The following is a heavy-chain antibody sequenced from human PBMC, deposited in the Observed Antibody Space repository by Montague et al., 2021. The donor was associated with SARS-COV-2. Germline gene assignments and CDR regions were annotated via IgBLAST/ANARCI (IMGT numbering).Heavy chain of an antibody. D-gene: IGHD5-12*01. CDR3: ARDVGKGFSGYETEGGLDY. CDR1: GGSISSSNYF. J-gene: IGHJ4*02. Sequence: SETLSLTCTVSGGSISSSNYFWGWIRQPPGKGLEWIGSIYFGGSTYYNPSLKSRVTISVDTSKNQFSLKLTSVTAADTAAYWCARDVGKGFSGYETEGGLDYWGQGTLVSVSS. CDR2: IYFGGST. V-gene: IGHV4-39*07.